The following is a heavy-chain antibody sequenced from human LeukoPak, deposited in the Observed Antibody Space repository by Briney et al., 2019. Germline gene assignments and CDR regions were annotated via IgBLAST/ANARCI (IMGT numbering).Heavy chain of an antibody. CDR3: VKDQGTRYYYGSGSYYDY. V-gene: IGHV3-64D*06. CDR2: ISSNGGGT. Sequence: PGGSLRLSCSASGFTFSSFAMHWVRRAPGKGLEYVSAISSNGGGTYYADSVKDRFTISRDNSKKTLFLQMSSLRAEDTAVYYCVKDQGTRYYYGSGSYYDYWGQGTLVTVSS. J-gene: IGHJ4*02. CDR1: GFTFSSFA. D-gene: IGHD3-10*01.